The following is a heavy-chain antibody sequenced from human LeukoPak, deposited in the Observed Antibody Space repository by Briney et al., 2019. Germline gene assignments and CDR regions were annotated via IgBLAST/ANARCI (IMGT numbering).Heavy chain of an antibody. CDR1: GYSFRSYW. CDR3: ASGFMVRGNYFDY. Sequence: GESLRISCKGSGYSFRSYWINWVRQMPGKGLEWMGIIYPGDSDTRYSPSFQGQVTISADKSINTSYLQWSSLKASDTAMYYCASGFMVRGNYFDYWGQGTLVTVSS. J-gene: IGHJ4*02. D-gene: IGHD3-10*01. V-gene: IGHV5-51*01. CDR2: IYPGDSDT.